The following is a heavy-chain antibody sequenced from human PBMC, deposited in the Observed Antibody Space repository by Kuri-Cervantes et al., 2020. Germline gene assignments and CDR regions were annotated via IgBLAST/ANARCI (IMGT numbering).Heavy chain of an antibody. CDR1: GGSVSSGSYY. Sequence: SETLSLTCTVSGGSVSSGSYYRSWIRQPPGKGLEWIGYIYYSGSTNYNPSLKSRVTISVDTSKNQFSLKLSSVTAADTAVYYCARLPRGVGVSWFEPVGITGIYWGQGTLVTVSS. D-gene: IGHD3-10*01. V-gene: IGHV4-61*01. CDR2: IYYSGST. J-gene: IGHJ4*02. CDR3: ARLPRGVGVSWFEPVGITGIY.